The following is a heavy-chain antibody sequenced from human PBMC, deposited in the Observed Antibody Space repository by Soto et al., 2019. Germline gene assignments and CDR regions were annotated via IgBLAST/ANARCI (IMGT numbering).Heavy chain of an antibody. CDR2: IIPLVAIT. V-gene: IGHV1-69*08. D-gene: IGHD1-1*01. CDR1: GGTLNSYS. J-gene: IGHJ4*02. Sequence: QVQLVQSGTEVRKPGSSVKVSCETSGGTLNSYSISWVRQAPGQGLEWLGRIIPLVAITNYAQKFQGRVTISADKSTSTAYMELSSLASEDTAVYYCAGEGPGKTLDYWGQGTLVTVSS. CDR3: AGEGPGKTLDY.